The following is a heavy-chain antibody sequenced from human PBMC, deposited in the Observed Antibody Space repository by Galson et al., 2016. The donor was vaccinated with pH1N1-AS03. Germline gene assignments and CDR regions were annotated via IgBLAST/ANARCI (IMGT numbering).Heavy chain of an antibody. D-gene: IGHD1-1*01. J-gene: IGHJ3*02. Sequence: SVKVSCKASGYTFNTYDMNWVRQAPGQGLEWMGWINTNTGNPTYAQGFTGRFVFSLDTSVSTAYLHISSLKAEDTAVYYCARDKSGSFHDAFDIWGQGTMVTVSS. CDR1: GYTFNTYD. CDR3: ARDKSGSFHDAFDI. CDR2: INTNTGNP. V-gene: IGHV7-4-1*02.